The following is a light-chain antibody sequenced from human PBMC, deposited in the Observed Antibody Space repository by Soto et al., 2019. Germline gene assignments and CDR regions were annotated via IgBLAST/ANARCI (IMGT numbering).Light chain of an antibody. V-gene: IGKV1-8*01. Sequence: AIRMTQSPSSFSASTGDRVTITCRASQGISSYLAGYQQKPGKAPKLLIYAASTLQSGVPSRFSGSGSWTDFTLTISGLQSEDFATYYCQQYYSYPRTFGQGTKVEIK. J-gene: IGKJ1*01. CDR1: QGISSY. CDR3: QQYYSYPRT. CDR2: AAS.